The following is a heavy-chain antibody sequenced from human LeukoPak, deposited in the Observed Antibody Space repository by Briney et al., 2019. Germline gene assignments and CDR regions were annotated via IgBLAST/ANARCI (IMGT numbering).Heavy chain of an antibody. D-gene: IGHD3-22*01. CDR2: IYYSGST. J-gene: IGHJ4*02. CDR3: ARDEGRYYDSSGYYYL. Sequence: SETLSLTCTVSGGSISSSSYYWGWIRQPPGKGLEWIGSIYYSGSTYYNPSLKSRVTISVDTSKNQFSLKLSSVTAADTAVYYCARDEGRYYDSSGYYYLWGQGTLVTVSS. V-gene: IGHV4-39*02. CDR1: GGSISSSSYY.